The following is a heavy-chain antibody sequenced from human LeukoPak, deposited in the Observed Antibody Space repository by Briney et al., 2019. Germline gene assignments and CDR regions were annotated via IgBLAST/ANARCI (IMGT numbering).Heavy chain of an antibody. CDR3: ARVSDITMVRGDIDYMDV. CDR2: INPSGGST. D-gene: IGHD3-10*01. J-gene: IGHJ6*03. V-gene: IGHV1-46*01. CDR1: GYTFTSYY. Sequence: ASVKVSCKASGYTFTSYYMHWVRQAPGQGLEWMGIINPSGGSTSYAQKFQGRVTMTRDTSTSTVYMELSSLRSEDTAVYYCARVSDITMVRGDIDYMDVWGKGTTVTVSS.